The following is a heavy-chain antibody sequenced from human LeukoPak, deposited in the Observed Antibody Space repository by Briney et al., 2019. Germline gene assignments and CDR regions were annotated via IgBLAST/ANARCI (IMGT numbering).Heavy chain of an antibody. J-gene: IGHJ4*02. V-gene: IGHV1-69*13. D-gene: IGHD4-17*01. CDR2: IIPIFGTA. CDR1: GGTFSSYS. CDR3: ARDCVDDYGDLGGC. Sequence: ASVKVSCKASGGTFSSYSISWVRQAPGQGLEWMGGIIPIFGTANYAQKFQGRVTITADESTSTAYMELSSLRSEDTAVYYCARDCVDDYGDLGGCWGQGTLVTVSS.